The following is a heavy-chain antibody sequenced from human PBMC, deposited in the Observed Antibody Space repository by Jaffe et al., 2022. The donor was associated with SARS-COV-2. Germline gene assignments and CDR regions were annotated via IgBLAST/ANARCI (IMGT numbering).Heavy chain of an antibody. V-gene: IGHV3-66*02. Sequence: EVQLVESGGGLVQPGGSLRLSCAASGFTVSSNYMSWVRQAPGKGLEWVSVIYSGGSTYYADSVKGRFTISRDNSKNTLYLQMNSLRAEDTAVYYCARRNVPEPYGSGKLLGYYGMDVWGQGTTVTVSS. J-gene: IGHJ6*02. CDR2: IYSGGST. D-gene: IGHD3-10*01. CDR1: GFTVSSNY. CDR3: ARRNVPEPYGSGKLLGYYGMDV.